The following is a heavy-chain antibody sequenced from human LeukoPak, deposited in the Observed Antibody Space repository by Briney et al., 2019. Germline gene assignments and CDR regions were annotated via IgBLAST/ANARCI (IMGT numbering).Heavy chain of an antibody. D-gene: IGHD3-3*01. CDR2: IRYDGSNK. CDR1: GFTFSSYG. V-gene: IGHV3-30*02. Sequence: GGSLRLSCAASGFTFSSYGMHWVRQAPGKGLEWVAFIRYDGSNKYYADSVKGRFTISRDNSKNTLYLQMNSLRAEDTAVYYCAKDFLAWLQYYFDYWGQGTLVTVSS. J-gene: IGHJ4*02. CDR3: AKDFLAWLQYYFDY.